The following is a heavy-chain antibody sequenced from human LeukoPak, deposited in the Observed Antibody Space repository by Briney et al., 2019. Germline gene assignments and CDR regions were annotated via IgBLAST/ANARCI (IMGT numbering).Heavy chain of an antibody. CDR1: GYTFTSYG. CDR3: ARDVQPSVAEAGTIGGFDP. J-gene: IGHJ5*02. V-gene: IGHV1-18*01. D-gene: IGHD6-13*01. CDR2: ISAYNGNT. Sequence: ASVRVSCRASGYTFTSYGISWVRQAPGQGLEWMGWISAYNGNTNYAQKLQGRVTMTTDTSTSTAYMELRSLRSDDTAVYYCARDVQPSVAEAGTIGGFDPWGQGTLVTVSS.